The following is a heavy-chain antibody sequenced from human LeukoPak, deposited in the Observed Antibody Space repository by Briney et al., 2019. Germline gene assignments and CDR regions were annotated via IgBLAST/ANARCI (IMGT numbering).Heavy chain of an antibody. CDR3: ARALSPLPGTYYFDY. CDR1: GASINSHY. V-gene: IGHV4-4*07. CDR2: IYISGST. J-gene: IGHJ4*02. Sequence: PSETLSLTCTVSGASINSHYWSWIRQPAGKGLEWIGRIYISGSTNYNSSLQSRVTMSVGTSKNQFSLKLTSVTAADTAVYYCARALSPLPGTYYFDYWGQGTLVTVSS.